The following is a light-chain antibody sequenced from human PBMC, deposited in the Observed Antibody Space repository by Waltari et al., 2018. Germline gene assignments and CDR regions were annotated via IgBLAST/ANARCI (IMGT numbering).Light chain of an antibody. CDR3: AAWDDSLRGPV. J-gene: IGLJ3*02. CDR1: SSNLGRTL. Sequence: QSVLTQAPSASGTPGQRVTISCSGSSSNLGRTLVFWYQLLPGMAPKLFIFRNNQRPSGVPDRFSGSKSGTSASLAISGLRSEDEADYSCAAWDDSLRGPVFGTGTKLTVL. CDR2: RNN. V-gene: IGLV1-47*01.